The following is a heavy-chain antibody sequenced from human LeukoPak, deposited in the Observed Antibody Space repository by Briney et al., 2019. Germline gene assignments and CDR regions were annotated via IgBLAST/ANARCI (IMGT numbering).Heavy chain of an antibody. J-gene: IGHJ4*02. CDR3: VWSSTWEKRCYLDQ. CDR2: ITPSID. V-gene: IGHV3-15*01. Sequence: GGSLRLSCAASGFFFKAAYMNWVRQAPGKGLEWVGRITPSIDEYAAPVKGRFSISRDDAKSMVYLQMSSLVTDDTAVYYCVWSSTWEKRCYLDQWGQGTLVTVSS. D-gene: IGHD6-6*01. CDR1: GFFFKAAY.